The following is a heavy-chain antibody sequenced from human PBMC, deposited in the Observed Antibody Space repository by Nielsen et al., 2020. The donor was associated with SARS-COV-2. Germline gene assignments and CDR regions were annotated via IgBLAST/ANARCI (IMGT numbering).Heavy chain of an antibody. V-gene: IGHV4-39*01. J-gene: IGHJ4*02. CDR1: GGSISSSSYY. D-gene: IGHD3-3*01. CDR2: IYYSGST. CDR3: ARHQNHRWGYDFWSGYSFDY. Sequence: SETLSLTCTVSGGSISSSSYYWGWIRQPPGKGLEWIGSIYYSGSTYYNPSLKSRVTISVDTSKNQFSLKLSSVTAADTAVYYCARHQNHRWGYDFWSGYSFDYWGQGTLVTVSS.